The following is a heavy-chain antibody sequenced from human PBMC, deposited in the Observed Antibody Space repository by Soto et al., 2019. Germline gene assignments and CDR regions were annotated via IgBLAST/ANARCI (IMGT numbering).Heavy chain of an antibody. CDR1: GGTFSRYG. D-gene: IGHD3-22*01. CDR2: IIPMFAKA. Sequence: GASVKVSCKXSGGTFSRYGISWVRQAPGQGLEWMGGIIPMFAKANYAQKFQDRVTITADESTGTAYMELRSLRFEDTAVYYCTRDGTLYDSSAYYYLYWGQGTLVTVSS. V-gene: IGHV1-69*13. J-gene: IGHJ4*02. CDR3: TRDGTLYDSSAYYYLY.